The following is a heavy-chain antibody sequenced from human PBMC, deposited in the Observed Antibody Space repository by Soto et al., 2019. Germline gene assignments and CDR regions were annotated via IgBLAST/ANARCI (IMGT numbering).Heavy chain of an antibody. Sequence: SQTLSLTCAVYGGSFSGYYWSWIRQPPGKGLEWIGEINHSGSTNYNPSLKSRVTISVDTSKNQFSLKLSSVTAADTAVYYCARGNEATVTQTRLYYYYYYMDVWGKGTTVTVSS. CDR1: GGSFSGYY. J-gene: IGHJ6*03. V-gene: IGHV4-34*01. D-gene: IGHD4-17*01. CDR3: ARGNEATVTQTRLYYYYYYMDV. CDR2: INHSGST.